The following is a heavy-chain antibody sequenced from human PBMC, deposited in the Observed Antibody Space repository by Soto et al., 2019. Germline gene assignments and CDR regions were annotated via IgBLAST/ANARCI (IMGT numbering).Heavy chain of an antibody. V-gene: IGHV1-69*06. J-gene: IGHJ4*02. CDR2: IIPIFGTA. CDR1: GGTFSSYA. D-gene: IGHD5-12*01. CDR3: ARVTSDIVGYFDY. Sequence: AASVKVSCKASGGTFSSYAISWVRQAPGQGLEWMGGIIPIFGTANYAQKFQGRVTITADKSTSTAYMELSSLRSEDTAVYYCARVTSDIVGYFDYWGQGTLVTVSS.